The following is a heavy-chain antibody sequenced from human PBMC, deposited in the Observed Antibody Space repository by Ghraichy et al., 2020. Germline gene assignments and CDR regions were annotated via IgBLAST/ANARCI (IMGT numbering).Heavy chain of an antibody. CDR2: ISTSGSTI. CDR1: GFTFSDYY. D-gene: IGHD2-21*02. V-gene: IGHV3-11*01. CDR3: ARGGRGDYYFDY. Sequence: GESLNISCAASGFTFSDYYMSWIRQADPGTGLEWVSYISTSGSTIYYADSVKGRFTISRDNAKNSLYLQMNSLRAEDTAVYYCARGGRGDYYFDYWGQGTLVTVSS. J-gene: IGHJ4*02.